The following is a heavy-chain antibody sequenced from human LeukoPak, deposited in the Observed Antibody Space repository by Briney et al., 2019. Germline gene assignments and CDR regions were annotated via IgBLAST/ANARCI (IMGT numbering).Heavy chain of an antibody. D-gene: IGHD3-22*01. V-gene: IGHV1-18*01. Sequence: ASVKVSCKASGYTFTSYGISWVRQAPGQGLEWTGWISAYNGNTNYAQKLQGRVTMTTDTSTSTAYMELRSLRSDDTAVYYCARYYYDSSGYYYGFDYWGQGTLVTVSS. CDR3: ARYYYDSSGYYYGFDY. CDR2: ISAYNGNT. CDR1: GYTFTSYG. J-gene: IGHJ4*02.